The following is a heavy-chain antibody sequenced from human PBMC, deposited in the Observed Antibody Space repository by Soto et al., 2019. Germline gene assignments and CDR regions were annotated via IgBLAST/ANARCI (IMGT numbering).Heavy chain of an antibody. V-gene: IGHV3-21*01. D-gene: IGHD4-17*01. CDR2: ISSSSSYI. J-gene: IGHJ3*02. CDR1: GLTFSSYS. CDR3: ARLDYGDYQALGAFHI. Sequence: EVQLVESGGGLVKPGGSLRLSCAASGLTFSSYSMNWVRQAPGKGLEWVSSISSSSSYIYYADSVKGRFTISRDNAKNSLYLQMSSLRAEDTAVYYCARLDYGDYQALGAFHIWGQGTMVTVSS.